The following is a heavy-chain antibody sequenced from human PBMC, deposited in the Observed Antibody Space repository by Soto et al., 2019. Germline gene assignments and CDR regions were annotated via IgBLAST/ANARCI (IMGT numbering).Heavy chain of an antibody. D-gene: IGHD3-16*01. J-gene: IGHJ1*01. CDR3: ATPYYFNH. CDR1: GFMFSAYT. V-gene: IGHV3-21*01. Sequence: SLRLSCAASGFMFSAYTMSWVRQAPGKGLEWLSSISDDSSYIDYADSLRGRFTVSRDNARKSLYLQMDSLGAEDTGVYYCATPYYFNHWGPGTLVTVSS. CDR2: ISDDSSYI.